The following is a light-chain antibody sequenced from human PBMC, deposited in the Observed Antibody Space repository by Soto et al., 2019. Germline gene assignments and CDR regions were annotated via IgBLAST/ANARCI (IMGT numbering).Light chain of an antibody. CDR3: AAWDDSLNGYVV. J-gene: IGLJ2*01. V-gene: IGLV1-44*01. CDR1: TSNIGSHT. Sequence: QSVLTQPPSASGTPGQRVTISCSGSTSNIGSHTVNWYQQLPGTAPKLHIYGSYQRPSGVPDRFSGSKSGTSASLAISGLQSEDEADYYCAAWDDSLNGYVVFGGGTKVTVL. CDR2: GSY.